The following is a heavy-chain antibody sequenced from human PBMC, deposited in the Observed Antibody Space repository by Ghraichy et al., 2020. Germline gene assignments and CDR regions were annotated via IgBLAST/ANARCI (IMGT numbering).Heavy chain of an antibody. J-gene: IGHJ4*02. CDR1: GGTFSSYT. CDR2: IIPILGIA. CDR3: ARSPPTSGWYAGRAGPLDY. D-gene: IGHD6-19*01. V-gene: IGHV1-69*02. Sequence: SVKVSCKASGGTFSSYTISWVRQAPGQGLEWMGRIIPILGIANYAQKFQGRVTITADKSTSTAYMELSSLRSEDTAVYYCARSPPTSGWYAGRAGPLDYWGQGTLVTVSS.